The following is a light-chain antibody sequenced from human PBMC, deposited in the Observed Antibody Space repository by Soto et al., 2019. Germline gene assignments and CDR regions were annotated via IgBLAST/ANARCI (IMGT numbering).Light chain of an antibody. CDR1: QSISSW. CDR2: KAS. J-gene: IGKJ2*01. CDR3: QQYKSYPYT. Sequence: DIQMTQSPSTLSTSVGDRVTITCRASQSISSWLAWYQQKPGKAPNLLIYKASNLQSGVPSRFSGSGSGTEFPLTISSLQPDDFATYYCQQYKSYPYTFGQGTKLEIK. V-gene: IGKV1-5*03.